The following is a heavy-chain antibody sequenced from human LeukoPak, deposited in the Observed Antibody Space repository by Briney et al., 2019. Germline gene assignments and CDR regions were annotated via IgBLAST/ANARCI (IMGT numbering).Heavy chain of an antibody. CDR1: GGSISSGSYY. Sequence: PSETLCLTCTVSGGSISSGSYYWSWIRQPAGKGLEWIGRIYTSGSPNYNPSPKSRVTISVDSSKNQFSLKLSSVTAADTAVYYCAREAQVGVIDYWGQGTLVTVSS. CDR3: AREAQVGVIDY. J-gene: IGHJ4*02. D-gene: IGHD3-10*01. CDR2: IYTSGSP. V-gene: IGHV4-61*02.